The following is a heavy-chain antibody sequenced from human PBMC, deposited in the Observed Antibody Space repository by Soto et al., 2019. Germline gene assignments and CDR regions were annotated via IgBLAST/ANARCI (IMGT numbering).Heavy chain of an antibody. J-gene: IGHJ4*02. CDR3: ASGIQMWLRRINTGYAG. D-gene: IGHD5-12*01. V-gene: IGHV1-69*12. Sequence: QVQLVQSGAEVKKPESSVKVSCKAPGGTFSTYAIRWVRQAPGQDLEWRGGIIPMFGTANYAQRFQDRVTISADESTNTVYMELSRLRSEDTAVYFCASGIQMWLRRINTGYAGWGQGTLVTVPS. CDR1: GGTFSTYA. CDR2: IIPMFGTA.